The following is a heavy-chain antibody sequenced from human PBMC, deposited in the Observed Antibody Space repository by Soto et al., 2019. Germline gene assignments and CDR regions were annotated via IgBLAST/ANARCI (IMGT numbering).Heavy chain of an antibody. Sequence: GGSLRLSCAASGFTFSRYWMSWVRQAPGKGLEWVANIKPDGSEKWYVDSVKGRFTISRDNAKNSLYLQMNSLRAEDTAVYYCARGDYYDTSGPFSDAFDIWGQGTMVTVSS. CDR1: GFTFSRYW. J-gene: IGHJ3*02. CDR3: ARGDYYDTSGPFSDAFDI. CDR2: IKPDGSEK. V-gene: IGHV3-7*04. D-gene: IGHD3-22*01.